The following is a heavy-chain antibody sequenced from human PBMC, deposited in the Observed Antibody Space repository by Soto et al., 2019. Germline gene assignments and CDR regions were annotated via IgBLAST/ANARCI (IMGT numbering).Heavy chain of an antibody. V-gene: IGHV3-30-3*01. Sequence: QVQLVESGGGVVQPGRSLRLSCAASEFTFSRYTMHWIRQAPGKGLEWVAVISDDGSQKYHTDSVKGRFTISRDNSKTALYLEMNGRRSEDRAVYYCAGAESRSWHNFDHGGRGPLVTVSS. CDR2: ISDDGSQK. CDR1: EFTFSRYT. CDR3: AGAESRSWHNFDH. J-gene: IGHJ4*02. D-gene: IGHD6-13*01.